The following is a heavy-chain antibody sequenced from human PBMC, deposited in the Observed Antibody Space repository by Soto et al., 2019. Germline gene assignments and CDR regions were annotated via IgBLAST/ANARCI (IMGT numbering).Heavy chain of an antibody. CDR2: INHSGST. V-gene: IGHV4-34*01. Sequence: QVQLQQWGAGLLKPSETLSLTCAVYGRSFSGYYWSWIRQPPGKGLEWIGEINHSGSTNYNPSLKRRFTISGDTTLTQSSLNLSSVTAADTAVYYCARASGGTSGVFDSWGQGTLVTVSS. D-gene: IGHD2-15*01. J-gene: IGHJ5*01. CDR1: GRSFSGYY. CDR3: ARASGGTSGVFDS.